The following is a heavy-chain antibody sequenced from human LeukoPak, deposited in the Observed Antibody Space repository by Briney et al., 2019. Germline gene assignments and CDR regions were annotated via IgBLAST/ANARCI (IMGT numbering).Heavy chain of an antibody. J-gene: IGHJ4*02. CDR3: AKGGGYDFYYFDY. CDR1: GGSFSGYY. V-gene: IGHV4-34*01. Sequence: SETLSLTCAVYGGSFSGYYWSWIRQPPGKGLEWIGEINHSGSTNYNPSLKSRVTISVDTSKNQFSLKLSSVTAADTAVYYCAKGGGYDFYYFDYWGQGTLVTVSS. CDR2: INHSGST. D-gene: IGHD3-3*01.